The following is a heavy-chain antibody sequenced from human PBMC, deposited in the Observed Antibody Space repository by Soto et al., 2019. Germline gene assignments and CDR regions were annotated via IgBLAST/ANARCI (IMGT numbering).Heavy chain of an antibody. D-gene: IGHD3-9*01. V-gene: IGHV4-59*01. J-gene: IGHJ6*02. CDR2: IYYSGST. Sequence: SETLSLTCTVSGGSISSYYWSWIRQPPGKGLEWIGYIYYSGSTNYNPSLKSRVTISVDTSKKQFSLKLSSVTAADTAVYYCARDPYDILSRNNYGMDVWGQGTTVT. CDR3: ARDPYDILSRNNYGMDV. CDR1: GGSISSYY.